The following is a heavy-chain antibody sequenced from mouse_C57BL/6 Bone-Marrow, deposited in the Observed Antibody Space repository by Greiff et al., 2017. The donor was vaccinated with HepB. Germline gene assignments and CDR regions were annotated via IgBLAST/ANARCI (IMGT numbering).Heavy chain of an antibody. V-gene: IGHV6-6*01. J-gene: IGHJ2*01. CDR1: GFTFSDAW. CDR2: IRNKANNHAT. CDR3: TRPGTMVTTWDY. D-gene: IGHD2-2*01. Sequence: EVQLVESGGGLVQPGGSMKLSCAASGFTFSDAWMDWVRQSPEKGLEWVAEIRNKANNHATYYAESVKGRFTISRDDSKSSVYLQMNSLRAEDTGIDYCTRPGTMVTTWDYWGQGTTPTVSS.